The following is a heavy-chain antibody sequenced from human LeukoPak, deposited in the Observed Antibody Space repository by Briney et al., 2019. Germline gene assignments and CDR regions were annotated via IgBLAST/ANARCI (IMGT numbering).Heavy chain of an antibody. Sequence: PGGSLRLSCAASRFTFSNHPMHWVRQAPGRGLEWVAFISSDGRNQDYADSVKGRFTISRDNSINTLYLQMTRLRPEDTALYYCATRSYQFHSSGSSDASDIWGQGTLVTVS. V-gene: IGHV3-30*04. CDR2: ISSDGRNQ. CDR3: ATRSYQFHSSGSSDASDI. J-gene: IGHJ3*02. CDR1: RFTFSNHP. D-gene: IGHD6-19*01.